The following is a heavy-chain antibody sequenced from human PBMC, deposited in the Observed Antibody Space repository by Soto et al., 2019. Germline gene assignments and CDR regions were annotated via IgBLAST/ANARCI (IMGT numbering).Heavy chain of an antibody. J-gene: IGHJ4*02. CDR2: IIPVFGTT. D-gene: IGHD1-26*01. CDR1: GYIFTSYR. CDR3: ARDALGATAPFDY. Sequence: SVKVSCKSSGYIFTSYRISWLRQAPGQGLEWMGGIIPVFGTTDYAQKFQGRLAITADESTSTAYMELSSLSSDDTAVYYCARDALGATAPFDYWGQGTLVTVSS. V-gene: IGHV1-69*13.